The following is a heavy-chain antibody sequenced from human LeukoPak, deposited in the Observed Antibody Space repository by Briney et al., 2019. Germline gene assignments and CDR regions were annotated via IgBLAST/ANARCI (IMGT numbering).Heavy chain of an antibody. V-gene: IGHV3-9*01. CDR2: ISWNSGSI. CDR3: VKGGSSGWNYYFDY. D-gene: IGHD6-19*01. CDR1: GFTFDDYA. J-gene: IGHJ4*02. Sequence: PGGSLRLSCAASGFTFDDYAMHWVRQAPGKGLEWVSGISWNSGSIDYADSVKGRFTISRGNAKNSLYLQMESLRGEDTALYYCVKGGSSGWNYYFDYWGQGTLVTVSS.